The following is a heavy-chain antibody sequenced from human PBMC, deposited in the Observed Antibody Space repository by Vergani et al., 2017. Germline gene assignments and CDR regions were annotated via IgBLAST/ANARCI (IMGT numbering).Heavy chain of an antibody. CDR3: AKHFRGWGIDY. Sequence: VQLLESGGGLVQPGGSLRLSCAASGFTFSSYAMHWVRQAPGKGLEWVAVISYDGSNKYYADSVKGRFTISRDNSKNTLYLQMNSLRAEDTAVYYCAKHFRGWGIDYWGQGTQVIVSS. CDR2: ISYDGSNK. D-gene: IGHD3-16*01. J-gene: IGHJ4*02. V-gene: IGHV3-30-3*02. CDR1: GFTFSSYA.